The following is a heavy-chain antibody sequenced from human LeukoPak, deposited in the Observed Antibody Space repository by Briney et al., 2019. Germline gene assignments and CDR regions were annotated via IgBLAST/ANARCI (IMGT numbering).Heavy chain of an antibody. Sequence: ASVSVSCMVSGYTLTELSMHWVPQAPGKGLEWMGGFDPEDGETIYAQKFQGRVTMTEDTSTDTAYMELSSLRSEDTAVYYCATAYQGSDFRVYYSFGSFYYWGQGTLVTVSS. V-gene: IGHV1-24*01. D-gene: IGHD1-26*01. CDR3: ATAYQGSDFRVYYSFGSFYY. J-gene: IGHJ4*02. CDR2: FDPEDGET. CDR1: GYTLTELS.